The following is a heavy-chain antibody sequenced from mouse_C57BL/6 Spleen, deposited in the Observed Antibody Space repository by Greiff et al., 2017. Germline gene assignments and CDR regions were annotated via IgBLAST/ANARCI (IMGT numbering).Heavy chain of an antibody. Sequence: QVQLQQSGPELVKPGASVKISCKASGYAFSSSWMNWVKQRPGKGLEWIGRIYPGDGDTNYNGKFKGKATLTADKSSSTAYMQLSSLTSEDSAVYFCARLWLRRENYFDYWGQGTTLTVSS. CDR1: GYAFSSSW. CDR2: IYPGDGDT. D-gene: IGHD2-2*01. CDR3: ARLWLRRENYFDY. V-gene: IGHV1-82*01. J-gene: IGHJ2*01.